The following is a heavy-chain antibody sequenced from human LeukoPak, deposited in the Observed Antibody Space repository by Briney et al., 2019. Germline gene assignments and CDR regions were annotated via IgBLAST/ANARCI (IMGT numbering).Heavy chain of an antibody. J-gene: IGHJ4*02. CDR2: MNPNSGST. CDR3: ARGRSTGYPYYFEY. V-gene: IGHV1-8*03. D-gene: IGHD5-12*01. CDR1: GYTFTSYD. Sequence: GASVKVSCKASGYTFTSYDINWVRQAPGQGLEWMGWMNPNSGSTGYAQKFQGRVTITRNTSISTAYMEPSGLRSEDTAVYYCARGRSTGYPYYFEYWGQGTLVTVSS.